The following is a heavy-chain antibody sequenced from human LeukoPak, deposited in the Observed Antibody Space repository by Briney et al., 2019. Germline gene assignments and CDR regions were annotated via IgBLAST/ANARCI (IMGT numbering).Heavy chain of an antibody. Sequence: SETLSLTCTVPGGSISSYYWSWIRQPPGKGLEWIGYIYNRGSTNYNPSLKSRVTISVDTSKNQFSLKLRSVTAADTAVYFCARQYYDILTGYYPNWYFDLWGRGTLVTVSS. CDR3: ARQYYDILTGYYPNWYFDL. CDR2: IYNRGST. J-gene: IGHJ2*01. V-gene: IGHV4-59*08. CDR1: GGSISSYY. D-gene: IGHD3-9*01.